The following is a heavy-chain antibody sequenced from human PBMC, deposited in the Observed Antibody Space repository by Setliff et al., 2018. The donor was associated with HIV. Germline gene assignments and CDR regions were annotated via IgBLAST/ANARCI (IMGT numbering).Heavy chain of an antibody. CDR2: IIPMYGAT. V-gene: IGHV1-69*05. J-gene: IGHJ5*02. CDR3: ALPYCSGGNCWSSASLPPAGWFDP. CDR1: GGTFSSYV. D-gene: IGHD2-15*01. Sequence: GASVKVSCKASGGTFSSYVISWVRQAPGQGPEWMGGIIPMYGATNYAQKFQGRVTITTDESTSTAYMELSSLRSEDTAVYYCALPYCSGGNCWSSASLPPAGWFDPWGQGTLVTVSS.